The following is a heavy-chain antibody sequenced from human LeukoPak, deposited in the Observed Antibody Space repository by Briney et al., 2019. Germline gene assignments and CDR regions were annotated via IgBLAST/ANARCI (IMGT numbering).Heavy chain of an antibody. J-gene: IGHJ5*02. CDR2: IYYSGST. D-gene: IGHD6-13*01. CDR3: ARYAAVGQYSSSPEDNWFDP. CDR1: GGSISSYY. V-gene: IGHV4-59*01. Sequence: PSETLSLTCTVSGGSISSYYWSWIRQPPGKGLEWIGYIYYSGSTNYNPSLKSRVTISVDTSKNQFSLKLSSVTAADTAVYYCARYAAVGQYSSSPEDNWFDPWGQGTLVTVSS.